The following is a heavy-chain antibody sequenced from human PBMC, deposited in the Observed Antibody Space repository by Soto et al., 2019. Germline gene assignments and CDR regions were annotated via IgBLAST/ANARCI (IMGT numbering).Heavy chain of an antibody. V-gene: IGHV1-2*04. CDR1: GYTFTGYY. D-gene: IGHD2-2*01. CDR2: INPNSGGT. J-gene: IGHJ3*02. CDR3: ARAPSPARDAFDI. Sequence: GASVKVSCKASGYTFTGYYMHWVRQAPGQGLEWMGWINPNSGGTNYAQKFQGWVTMTRDTSISTAYMELSRLRSDDTAVYYCARAPSPARDAFDIWGQGTMVTV.